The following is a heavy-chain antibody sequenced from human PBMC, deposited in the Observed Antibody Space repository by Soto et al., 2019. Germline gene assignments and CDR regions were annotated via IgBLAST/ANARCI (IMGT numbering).Heavy chain of an antibody. CDR2: ITPSGVST. Sequence: SVKVSCKASGHTFTSYHTHWFRQAPRQGIKWMGIITPSGVSTSYAQKVQGRVNMTTDTCTSTAYMELRSLRSDVTAVYSCARGGNGFDPWGQGTLVTVSS. V-gene: IGHV1-46*01. CDR1: GHTFTSYH. CDR3: ARGGNGFDP. J-gene: IGHJ5*02.